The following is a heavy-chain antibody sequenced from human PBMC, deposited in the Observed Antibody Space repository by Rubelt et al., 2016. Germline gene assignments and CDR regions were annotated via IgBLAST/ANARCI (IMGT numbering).Heavy chain of an antibody. D-gene: IGHD4/OR15-4a*01. Sequence: QVQLVQSGAEVKKPGASVKVSCKASGYTFTGYYMHWVRQAPGQGLEWMGWIIPHSGGTNYAQKFQGRVTMDTSIRTAYMELSRLRSDDTAVYYCARGFEGGASDYWGQGTLVTVSS. CDR3: ARGFEGGASDY. J-gene: IGHJ4*02. CDR2: IIPHSGGT. V-gene: IGHV1-2*02. CDR1: GYTFTGYY.